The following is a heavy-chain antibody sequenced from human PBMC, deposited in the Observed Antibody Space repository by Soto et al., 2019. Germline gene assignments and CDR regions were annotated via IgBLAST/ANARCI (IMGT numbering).Heavy chain of an antibody. V-gene: IGHV1-69*01. CDR1: GGTFSSYA. CDR3: VRDKQDGGSRKVMDV. D-gene: IGHD5-18*01. Sequence: QVQLVQSGAEVKKPGSSVKVSCKASGGTFSSYAISWVRQAPGQGLEWMGGIIPIFGTANYAQKFQGRVTSTGDESTSTAYMVLSSLRSEDTAVYYCVRDKQDGGSRKVMDVWGQGTTVTVS. J-gene: IGHJ6*02. CDR2: IIPIFGTA.